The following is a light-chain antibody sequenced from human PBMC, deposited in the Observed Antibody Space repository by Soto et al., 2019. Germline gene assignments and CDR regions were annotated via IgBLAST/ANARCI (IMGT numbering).Light chain of an antibody. CDR2: RSA. CDR3: QKCHSYPWK. CDR1: QDIYTY. Sequence: IQMTQSPPSLSASVGDTVTITCRASQDIYTYVGWFQQRPWKAPQSLIYRSASLHSGVPSRFSGRRPRTEFTLTLNGLQPEDLATYYCQKCHSYPWKFGQGTRVEIK. J-gene: IGKJ1*01. V-gene: IGKV1-16*01.